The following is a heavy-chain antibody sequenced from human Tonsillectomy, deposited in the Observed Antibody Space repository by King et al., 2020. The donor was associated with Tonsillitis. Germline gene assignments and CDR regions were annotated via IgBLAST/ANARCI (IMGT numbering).Heavy chain of an antibody. CDR2: IYWDDDN. J-gene: IGHJ5*02. D-gene: IGHD6-19*01. V-gene: IGHV2-5*02. CDR1: GFSLSTNAVG. CDR3: AHSSGWLCAS. Sequence: LTLKESGPTLVKPTQTLTLTCTFSGFSLSTNAVGVHWIRQPPGKALEWLALIYWDDDNHYNPSLKSRLTITKDTSKNQVVLTMTNMDPVDTATYYCAHSSGWLCASWGQGPLVTVSS.